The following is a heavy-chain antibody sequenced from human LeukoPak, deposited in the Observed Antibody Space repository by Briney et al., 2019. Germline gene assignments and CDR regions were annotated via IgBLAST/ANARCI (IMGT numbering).Heavy chain of an antibody. D-gene: IGHD4-17*01. Sequence: SETLSLTCTLSGGSISSYQWTWIRQPPGKRLEWIGYIYHGGTTNYNPSLKSRVTISVDSSTNHFSLRLTSVTAADTAIYYCAAMTTVTMYSYFFDSWGQGTLLTVSS. V-gene: IGHV4-59*01. CDR1: GGSISSYQ. CDR2: IYHGGTT. J-gene: IGHJ4*02. CDR3: AAMTTVTMYSYFFDS.